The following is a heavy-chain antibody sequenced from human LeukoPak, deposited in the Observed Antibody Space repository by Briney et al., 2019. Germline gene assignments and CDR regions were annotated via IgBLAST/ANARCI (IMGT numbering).Heavy chain of an antibody. Sequence: QSGGSLRLSCAASGFTFSSYAMSWVRQAPGKGLEWVSVISGSGGSTYYADSVKGRFTISRDNAKNSLYLQMNSLRAEDTAVYYCARRYSSSWSFDYWGQGTLVTVSS. CDR1: GFTFSSYA. CDR2: ISGSGGST. J-gene: IGHJ4*02. D-gene: IGHD6-13*01. CDR3: ARRYSSSWSFDY. V-gene: IGHV3-23*01.